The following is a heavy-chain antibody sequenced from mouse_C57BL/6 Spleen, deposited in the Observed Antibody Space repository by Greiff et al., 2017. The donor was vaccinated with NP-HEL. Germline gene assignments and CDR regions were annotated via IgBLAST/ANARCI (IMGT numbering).Heavy chain of an antibody. J-gene: IGHJ4*01. CDR2: ISTYYGDA. Sequence: QVQLKQSGPELVRPGVSVKISCKGSGYTFTDYAMHWVKQSHAKSLEWIGVISTYYGDASYNQKFKDKATMTVDKSSSTAYMELARLTSEDSAVYYCARYHLIYYGNYPYYAMDYWGQGTSVTVSS. D-gene: IGHD2-1*01. V-gene: IGHV1-67*01. CDR3: ARYHLIYYGNYPYYAMDY. CDR1: GYTFTDYA.